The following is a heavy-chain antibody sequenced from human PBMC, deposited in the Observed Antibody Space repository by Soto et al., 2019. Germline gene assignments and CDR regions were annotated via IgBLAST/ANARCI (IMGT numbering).Heavy chain of an antibody. CDR2: IERDDDDK. J-gene: IGHJ6*02. D-gene: IGHD1-20*01. CDR1: GFSLTSPGMC. CDR3: ARSIRGPRRFNGMDV. Sequence: SGPTLVNPTETLTLTCTFSGFSLTSPGMCVSWIRQSPGKALEWLALIERDDDDKYYSTSLKTRLTISKDTRKNQVVLTMANMEPADTATYYCARSIRGPRRFNGMDVWGQGTTVTVS. V-gene: IGHV2-70*13.